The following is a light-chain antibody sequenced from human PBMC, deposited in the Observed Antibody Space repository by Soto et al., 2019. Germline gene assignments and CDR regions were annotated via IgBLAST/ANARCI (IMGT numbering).Light chain of an antibody. J-gene: IGLJ1*01. CDR2: DVG. Sequence: QSALTQSRSVSGSPGQSVTISCTGTSSDVGGYNYVSWYQQHPGKAPKLMIYDVGKRPSGVPDRFSGSKSGNTASLTISGLQAEDEADYYCCSYAGSYTFVFATGTKVTVL. V-gene: IGLV2-11*01. CDR3: CSYAGSYTFV. CDR1: SSDVGGYNY.